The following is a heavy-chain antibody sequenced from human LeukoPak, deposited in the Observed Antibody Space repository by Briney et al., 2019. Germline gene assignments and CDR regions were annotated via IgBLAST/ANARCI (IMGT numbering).Heavy chain of an antibody. CDR2: IYQSGST. D-gene: IGHD5-12*01. CDR1: GYSISSGYY. Sequence: SETLSLTCSVSGYSISSGYYWGWIRQPPGKGLEWIGSIYQSGSTYYNPSLKSRVTISVDTSKNQLSLKLSSVTAADTAVYYCARGRYSGHRPLDYWGQGTLVTVSS. J-gene: IGHJ4*02. CDR3: ARGRYSGHRPLDY. V-gene: IGHV4-38-2*02.